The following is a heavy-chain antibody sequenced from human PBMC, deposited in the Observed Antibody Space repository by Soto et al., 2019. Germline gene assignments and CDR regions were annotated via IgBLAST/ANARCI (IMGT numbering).Heavy chain of an antibody. CDR2: ISSSSSTI. CDR3: ARPAGRVDYFDY. CDR1: GFVLSTYS. J-gene: IGHJ4*02. Sequence: EVQLVESGGGLVQPGGSLRLSCPASGFVLSTYSMNWVRQAPGKGLEWVSYISSSSSTIYYADSVQGRFTISRDNAKNSLYLQVNSLRDEDTAVYYCARPAGRVDYFDYWGQGTLVTVSS. D-gene: IGHD2-15*01. V-gene: IGHV3-48*02.